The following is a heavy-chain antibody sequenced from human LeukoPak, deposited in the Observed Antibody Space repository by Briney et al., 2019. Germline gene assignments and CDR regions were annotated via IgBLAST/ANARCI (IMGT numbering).Heavy chain of an antibody. CDR3: ARAAIGSNSEFDY. Sequence: PSETLSLTCTVSGGSINNYYWSWIRQPPGKGLEWIGYIYYSGSTDYNPSLKSRATISIDASKNQFSLRLRSVTAAVTAVYYCARAAIGSNSEFDYWGQGTLVTVSS. V-gene: IGHV4-59*01. D-gene: IGHD4-11*01. CDR2: IYYSGST. J-gene: IGHJ4*02. CDR1: GGSINNYY.